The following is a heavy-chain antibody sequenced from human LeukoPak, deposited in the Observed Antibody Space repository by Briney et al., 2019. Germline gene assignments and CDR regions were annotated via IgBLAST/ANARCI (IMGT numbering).Heavy chain of an antibody. J-gene: IGHJ3*01. CDR3: ARDRSGYANDAFDF. V-gene: IGHV3-74*01. Sequence: GGSLRLSCAVSGFTFRDHWMHWVRQAPGKGLVWVSGINVDGSDRRYADSVKGRFTISRDNSKNTIFLQMNSLRAEDTAVYHCARDRSGYANDAFDFWGQGTMVTVSS. D-gene: IGHD3-3*01. CDR2: INVDGSDR. CDR1: GFTFRDHW.